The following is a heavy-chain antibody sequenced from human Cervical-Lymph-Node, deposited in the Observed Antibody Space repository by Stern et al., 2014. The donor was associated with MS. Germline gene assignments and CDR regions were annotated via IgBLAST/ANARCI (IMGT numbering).Heavy chain of an antibody. J-gene: IGHJ4*02. CDR3: ARGDRDPRGSLISYHY. CDR2: IFYSGNT. CDR1: GGSISGYY. V-gene: IGHV4-59*01. D-gene: IGHD3-10*01. Sequence: QVQLVESGPGLVKPSETLSLTCTVSGGSISGYYWTWIRQPPGKGLECIGYIFYSGNTNYNPSLKSRVTISVDTSKNQVSLKLNSVTAADTAVYYCARGDRDPRGSLISYHYWGQGTRVTVSS.